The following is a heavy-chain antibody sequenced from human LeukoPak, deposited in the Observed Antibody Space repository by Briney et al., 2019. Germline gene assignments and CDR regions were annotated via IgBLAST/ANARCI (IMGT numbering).Heavy chain of an antibody. J-gene: IGHJ3*02. CDR3: ASFIAAAGDDAFDI. D-gene: IGHD6-13*01. Sequence: PGGSLRLSCAASGFTVSSNYMSWVRQAPGKGLEWVSVIYSGGSTYYADSVKGRFTISRDNSKNTLYLQMNSLRAEDTAVYYCASFIAAAGDDAFDIWGQGTIVTVSS. V-gene: IGHV3-53*01. CDR1: GFTVSSNY. CDR2: IYSGGST.